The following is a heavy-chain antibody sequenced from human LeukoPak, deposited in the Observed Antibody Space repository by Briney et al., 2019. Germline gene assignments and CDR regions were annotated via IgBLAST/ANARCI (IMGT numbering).Heavy chain of an antibody. D-gene: IGHD6-19*01. J-gene: IGHJ5*02. V-gene: IGHV4-30-2*01. CDR3: ARTHSSGGRATWFDP. CDR2: IYHSGST. CDR1: GGSISGTYY. Sequence: PSETLSLTCTVSGGSISGTYYWSWFRQPPGKGLEWIGYIYHSGSTYYNPSLKSRVTISVDRSKNQFSLKLSSVSAADTAVYYCARTHSSGGRATWFDPWGQGTLVTVSS.